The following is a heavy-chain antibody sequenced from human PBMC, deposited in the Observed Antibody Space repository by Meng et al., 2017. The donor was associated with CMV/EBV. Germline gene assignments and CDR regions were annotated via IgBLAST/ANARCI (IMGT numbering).Heavy chain of an antibody. CDR2: ISSSGSTI. CDR1: GFTFSDDY. V-gene: IGHV3-11*01. CDR3: ARGVRITMIVVVSHDY. Sequence: GGSLRLSCAASGFTFSDDYMSWIRQAPGKGLEWVSYISSSGSTIYYADSVKGRFTISRDNAKNSLYLQMNSLRAEDTAVYYCARGVRITMIVVVSHDYWGQGTLVTVSS. D-gene: IGHD3-22*01. J-gene: IGHJ4*02.